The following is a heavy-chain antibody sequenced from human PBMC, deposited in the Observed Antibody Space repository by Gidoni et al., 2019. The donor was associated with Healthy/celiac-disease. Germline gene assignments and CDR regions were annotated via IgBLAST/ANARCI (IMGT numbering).Heavy chain of an antibody. J-gene: IGHJ3*02. Sequence: QVQLVQSGAEVKKPGASVKVSCKASGYTFTSYYMHWVRQAPGQGLEWMGIINPSGGSTSYAQKFQGRVTMTRDTSTSTVYMELSSLRSEDTAVYYCARDLGDGGSPSPHDAFDIWGQGTMVTVSS. V-gene: IGHV1-46*03. CDR2: INPSGGST. CDR3: ARDLGDGGSPSPHDAFDI. CDR1: GYTFTSYY. D-gene: IGHD2-15*01.